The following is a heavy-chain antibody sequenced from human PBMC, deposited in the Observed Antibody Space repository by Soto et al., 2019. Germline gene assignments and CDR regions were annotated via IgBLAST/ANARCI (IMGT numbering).Heavy chain of an antibody. J-gene: IGHJ6*02. CDR3: ARVVVNDDYGDYGYYYYGMDV. D-gene: IGHD4-17*01. CDR2: ISAYNGNT. Sequence: ASAKPSSEECGYGYACKSISWLRQATGQGLERMGWISAYNGNTNYAQKLQGRVTMTTDTSTSTAYMELSSLRSEDTAVYYCARVVVNDDYGDYGYYYYGMDVWGQGTTVTVSS. V-gene: IGHV1-18*01. CDR1: GYGYACKS.